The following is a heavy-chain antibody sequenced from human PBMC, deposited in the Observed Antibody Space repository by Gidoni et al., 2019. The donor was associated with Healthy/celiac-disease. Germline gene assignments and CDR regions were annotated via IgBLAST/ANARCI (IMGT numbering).Heavy chain of an antibody. D-gene: IGHD3-10*01. J-gene: IGHJ3*02. CDR3: AKDPLLWFGELLQEDIVATSRHDAFDI. V-gene: IGHV3-23*01. CDR2: ISGSGGST. CDR1: GFTFSSYA. Sequence: EVQLLESGGGLVQPGGSLRLSCAASGFTFSSYAMSWVRQAPGQGLEWVSAISGSGGSTYYADSVKGRFTISRDNSKNTLYLQMNSLRAEDTAVYYCAKDPLLWFGELLQEDIVATSRHDAFDIWGQGTMVTVSS.